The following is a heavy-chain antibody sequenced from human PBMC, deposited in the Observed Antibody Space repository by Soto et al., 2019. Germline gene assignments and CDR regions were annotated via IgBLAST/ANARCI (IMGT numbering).Heavy chain of an antibody. V-gene: IGHV1-8*01. D-gene: IGHD3-3*01. J-gene: IGHJ6*02. CDR3: AFSFVFWGGYYPYYYYYYGMDV. CDR1: GYTFTSYD. Sequence: ASVKVSCKASGYTFTSYDINWVRQATGQGLEWMGWMNPNSGNTGYAQKFKGRVTMTRNTSISTAYMEKSSLRSENTAVYYCAFSFVFWGGYYPYYYYYYGMDVWGQGTTVTVSS. CDR2: MNPNSGNT.